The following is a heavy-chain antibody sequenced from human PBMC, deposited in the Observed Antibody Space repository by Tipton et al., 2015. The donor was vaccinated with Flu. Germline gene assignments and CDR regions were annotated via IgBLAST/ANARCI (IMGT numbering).Heavy chain of an antibody. D-gene: IGHD6-13*01. CDR2: IKQDGSEK. J-gene: IGHJ4*02. Sequence: GSLRLSCAASGFTLRNYWMTWVRQAPGKGLEWVANIKQDGSEKYYVDSVKGRFTISRDNVKNSLFLQMNSLRVEDTAVYYCVRAIAAAGSRWGQGTLVTVSS. CDR3: VRAIAAAGSR. CDR1: GFTLRNYW. V-gene: IGHV3-7*01.